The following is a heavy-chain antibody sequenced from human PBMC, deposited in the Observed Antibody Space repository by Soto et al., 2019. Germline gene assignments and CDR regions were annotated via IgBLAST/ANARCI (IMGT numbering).Heavy chain of an antibody. V-gene: IGHV3-23*01. CDR2: ISGSGGST. D-gene: IGHD3-22*01. Sequence: LRLSCGASGFTFSSYAISGGRPTPLKWLECVSAISGSGGSTYYADSVKGRFTISRDNSKNTLYLQMNSLRAEDTAVYYCAKEGPPDSSGYYLDYWGQGTLVTVSS. J-gene: IGHJ4*02. CDR3: AKEGPPDSSGYYLDY. CDR1: GFTFSSYA.